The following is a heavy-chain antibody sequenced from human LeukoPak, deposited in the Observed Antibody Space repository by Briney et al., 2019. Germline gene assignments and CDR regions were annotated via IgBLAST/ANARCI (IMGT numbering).Heavy chain of an antibody. V-gene: IGHV1-69*06. D-gene: IGHD2-21*02. CDR3: ARSPERVTAVNYFDY. CDR2: IIPIFDTA. Sequence: SVKVSCKASGGTFSNYAISWVRQAPGQGLEWMGGIIPIFDTADYAQKFQGRVTITADKSTSTAYMELSSLRSEDTAVYYCARSPERVTAVNYFDYWGQGTLVTVSS. CDR1: GGTFSNYA. J-gene: IGHJ4*02.